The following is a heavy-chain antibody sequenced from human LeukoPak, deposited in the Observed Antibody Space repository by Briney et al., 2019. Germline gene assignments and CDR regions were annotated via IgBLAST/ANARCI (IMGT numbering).Heavy chain of an antibody. V-gene: IGHV3-21*01. J-gene: IGHJ6*03. CDR3: ARVGPIDYYDSSGSYYMDV. CDR1: EFTFSSYS. Sequence: GGTLRLSCAASEFTFSSYSMNWVRQAPGKGLEWVSSISSSSSYIYYADSVKGRFTISRDNAKNSLYLQMNSLRAEDTAVYYCARVGPIDYYDSSGSYYMDVWGKGTTVTISS. CDR2: ISSSSSYI. D-gene: IGHD3-22*01.